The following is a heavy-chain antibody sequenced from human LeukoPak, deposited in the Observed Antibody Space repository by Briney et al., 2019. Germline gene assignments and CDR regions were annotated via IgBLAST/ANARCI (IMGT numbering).Heavy chain of an antibody. CDR2: IIPIFGTA. CDR1: GGTLSSYA. CDR3: ARGDAAYYGSSGYSLDY. Sequence: SVKVSCKASGGTLSSYAISWVRQAPGQGLEWMGGIIPIFGTANYAQKFQGRVTITADESTSTAYMELSSLRSEDTAVYYCARGDAAYYGSSGYSLDYWGQGTLVTVSS. V-gene: IGHV1-69*13. D-gene: IGHD3-22*01. J-gene: IGHJ4*02.